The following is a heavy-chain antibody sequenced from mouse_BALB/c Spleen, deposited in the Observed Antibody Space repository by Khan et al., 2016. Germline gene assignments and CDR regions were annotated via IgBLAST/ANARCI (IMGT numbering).Heavy chain of an antibody. CDR1: GFDFSRYW. D-gene: IGHD1-1*01. V-gene: IGHV4-1*02. J-gene: IGHJ2*01. CDR2: INPDSSTI. Sequence: EVKLLESGGGLVQPGGSLKLSCAASGFDFSRYWMNWVRQAPGKGLEWIGEINPDSSTINYTPSLRDKFIISRDNAKNKLYLQMRKVRSEDTALYYYARPYYYGCVDYWGQGTTLTVSS. CDR3: ARPYYYGCVDY.